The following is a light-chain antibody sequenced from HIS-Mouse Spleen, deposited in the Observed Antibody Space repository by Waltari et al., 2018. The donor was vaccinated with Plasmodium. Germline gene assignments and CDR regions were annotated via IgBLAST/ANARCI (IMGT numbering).Light chain of an antibody. V-gene: IGLV5-45*03. CDR2: YKSDSDK. J-gene: IGLJ3*02. CDR3: MIWHSSAWV. Sequence: QAVLTQPSSLSASPGASASLTCTLRSGLNVGTYRIYCYQQQPGSPPQSLLRYKSDSDKQQGSGVPSRFSGSKDASANAGILLISGLQSEDEADYYCMIWHSSAWVFGGGTKLTVL. CDR1: SGLNVGTYR.